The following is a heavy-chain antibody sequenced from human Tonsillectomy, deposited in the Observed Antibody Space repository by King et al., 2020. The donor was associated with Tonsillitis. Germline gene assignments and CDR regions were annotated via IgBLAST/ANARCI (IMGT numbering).Heavy chain of an antibody. Sequence: DVQLVESGGGLVQPGGSLRLSCAASGFTFTNFAMSWVRQAPGKGLEWVSAISGGGVNTFYADSVKGRFTISRDNSKNTLFLQMNSLRADDTAVYYCAKDVGLVDGYTVPPFDYWGQGPLVTVFS. CDR1: GFTFTNFA. CDR2: ISGGGVNT. CDR3: AKDVGLVDGYTVPPFDY. D-gene: IGHD5-24*01. V-gene: IGHV3-23*04. J-gene: IGHJ4*02.